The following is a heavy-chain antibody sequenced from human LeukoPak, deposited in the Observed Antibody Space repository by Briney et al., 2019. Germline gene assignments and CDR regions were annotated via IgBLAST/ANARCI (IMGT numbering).Heavy chain of an antibody. Sequence: GGSLRLSCAASGFTFSSYGMHRVRQAPGKGLEWVAVISYDGSNKYYADSVKGRFTISRDNSKNTLYLQMNSLRAEDTAVYYCAKDSSGWLGYWGQGTLVTVSS. J-gene: IGHJ4*02. CDR3: AKDSSGWLGY. V-gene: IGHV3-30*18. CDR1: GFTFSSYG. CDR2: ISYDGSNK. D-gene: IGHD6-19*01.